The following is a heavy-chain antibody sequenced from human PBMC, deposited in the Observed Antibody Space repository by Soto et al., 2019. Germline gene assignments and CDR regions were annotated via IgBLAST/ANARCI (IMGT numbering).Heavy chain of an antibody. V-gene: IGHV4-59*03. D-gene: IGHD6-19*01. Sequence: LSLTCTVSGGSINNYFWSWIRQSPVKGLEWIGYIYYTGSTTYNPSLKSRVTISVDTSKNQFSLNLTSVTAADTAVYYCARYSSGWPGNGMDVWGRGTTVTVSS. CDR2: IYYTGST. J-gene: IGHJ6*02. CDR3: ARYSSGWPGNGMDV. CDR1: GGSINNYF.